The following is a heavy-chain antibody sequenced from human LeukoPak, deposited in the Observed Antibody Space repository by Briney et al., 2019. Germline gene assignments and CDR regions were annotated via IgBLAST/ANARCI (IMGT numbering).Heavy chain of an antibody. J-gene: IGHJ4*02. Sequence: GGSLRLSCAASGFTFSSYAMSWVRQAPGKGLEWVSAISGSGGSTYYADSVKGRFTISRDNSKNTLYLQMNSLRAEDTAVYYCAKNHVAYSGYDSSFGYWGQGTLVTVSS. CDR1: GFTFSSYA. CDR3: AKNHVAYSGYDSSFGY. D-gene: IGHD5-12*01. V-gene: IGHV3-23*01. CDR2: ISGSGGST.